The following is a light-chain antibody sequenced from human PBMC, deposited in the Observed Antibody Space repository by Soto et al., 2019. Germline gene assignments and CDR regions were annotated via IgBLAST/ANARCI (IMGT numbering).Light chain of an antibody. CDR2: GTS. V-gene: IGKV3-15*01. CDR1: HRVSSY. J-gene: IGKJ4*01. Sequence: EIVMTQSPATLSVSPGERATLSCRASHRVSSYLSWYQQKPGQAPRLLISGTSTRATGIPARFSGSGSGTEFTLTISSLQSEDFAVYYCQQYNNWPLTFGAGTKVEIK. CDR3: QQYNNWPLT.